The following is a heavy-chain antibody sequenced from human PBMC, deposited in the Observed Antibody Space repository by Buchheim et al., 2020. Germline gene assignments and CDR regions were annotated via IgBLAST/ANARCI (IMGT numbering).Heavy chain of an antibody. D-gene: IGHD5-18*01. CDR1: GGSISSYY. CDR3: ARIYSYGRPSYYYYGMDV. V-gene: IGHV4-59*01. CDR2: IYYSGST. Sequence: QVQLQESGPGLVKPSETLSLTCTVSGGSISSYYWSWIRQPPGKGLEWIGYIYYSGSTNYNPSLKSRVTISVDTSKNQFSLKLSSVTAADTAVYYCARIYSYGRPSYYYYGMDVWGQGTT. J-gene: IGHJ6*02.